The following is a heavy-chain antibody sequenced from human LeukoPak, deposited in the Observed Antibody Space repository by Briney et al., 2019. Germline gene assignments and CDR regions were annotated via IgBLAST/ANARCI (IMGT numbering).Heavy chain of an antibody. CDR3: ARHETDYYDSSFDY. J-gene: IGHJ4*02. Sequence: SETLSLTCTVSGGSISNYYWSWIRQPPGKGLEWIGFIDYSGSTNYNPSLKSRVTISVDTSKNQFFLKLSSVTAADTAVYYCARHETDYYDSSFDYWGQGTLVTVSS. CDR2: IDYSGST. CDR1: GGSISNYY. V-gene: IGHV4-59*08. D-gene: IGHD3-22*01.